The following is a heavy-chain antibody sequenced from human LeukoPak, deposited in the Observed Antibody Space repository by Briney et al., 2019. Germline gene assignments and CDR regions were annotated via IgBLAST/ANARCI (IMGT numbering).Heavy chain of an antibody. CDR1: GFTFSSYW. J-gene: IGHJ4*02. CDR2: IKQDGSEK. CDR3: ARDLGIDDFWGGF. Sequence: PGGSLRLSCAASGFTFSSYWMSWVRQAPGKGLEWVANIKQDGSEKYYVDSVKGRFTISRDNAKNSLYLQMNSLRAEDTAVYYCARDLGIDDFWGGFWGQGTLVTVSS. V-gene: IGHV3-7*01. D-gene: IGHD3-3*01.